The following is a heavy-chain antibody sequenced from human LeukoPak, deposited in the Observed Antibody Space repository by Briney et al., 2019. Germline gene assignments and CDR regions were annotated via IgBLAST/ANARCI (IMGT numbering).Heavy chain of an antibody. CDR2: IYYSGST. D-gene: IGHD5-18*01. Sequence: PSETLSLTCTVSGGSISSYYWSWIRQPPGKGLEWIGYIYYSGSTNYNPSLKSRVTISVDTSKNQFSLKLSSVTAADTAVYYCASKKRGYSYGHFDYWGQGTLVTVSS. V-gene: IGHV4-59*01. CDR1: GGSISSYY. J-gene: IGHJ4*02. CDR3: ASKKRGYSYGHFDY.